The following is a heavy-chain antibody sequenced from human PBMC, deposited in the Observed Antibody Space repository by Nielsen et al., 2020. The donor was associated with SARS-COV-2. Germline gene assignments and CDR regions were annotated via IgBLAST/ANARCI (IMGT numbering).Heavy chain of an antibody. V-gene: IGHV3-30*18. CDR3: AKEHLVDRAPIMYYFDS. J-gene: IGHJ4*02. D-gene: IGHD5-12*01. Sequence: GESLKISCAASGFTFSSYGIHWVRQAPGKGLEWVAVASSDGSKKYYADSVKGRFTISRDNSKNTLYLQMNSLRAEDTAVYFCAKEHLVDRAPIMYYFDSWGQGTLVTVSS. CDR2: ASSDGSKK. CDR1: GFTFSSYG.